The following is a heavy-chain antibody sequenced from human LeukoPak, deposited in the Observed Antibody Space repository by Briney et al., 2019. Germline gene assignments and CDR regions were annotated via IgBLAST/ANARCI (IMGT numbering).Heavy chain of an antibody. CDR2: INPNSGGT. CDR3: ARVPYNWNPAGAFYFDY. CDR1: GYTFTGYY. D-gene: IGHD1-20*01. Sequence: ASVKVSCKASGYTFTGYYMHWVRQAPGQGLEWMGWINPNSGGTNYAQKFQGRVTMTRDTSISTAYMELSRLRSDDTAVYYCARVPYNWNPAGAFYFDYWGQGTLVTVSS. J-gene: IGHJ4*02. V-gene: IGHV1-2*02.